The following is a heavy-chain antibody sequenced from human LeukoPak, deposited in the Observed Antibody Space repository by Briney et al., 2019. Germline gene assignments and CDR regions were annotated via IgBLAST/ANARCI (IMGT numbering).Heavy chain of an antibody. V-gene: IGHV3-33*01. D-gene: IGHD3-10*01. CDR3: ARDIGEAEMTSGGFDY. J-gene: IGHJ4*02. CDR2: IWYDGSNK. Sequence: GGSLRLSCAASGFTFSSYGMHWVRQAPGKGLEWGAVIWYDGSNKYYADSVKGRFTISRDNSKNTLYLQMNSLRAEDTAVYYCARDIGEAEMTSGGFDYWGQGTLATVSS. CDR1: GFTFSSYG.